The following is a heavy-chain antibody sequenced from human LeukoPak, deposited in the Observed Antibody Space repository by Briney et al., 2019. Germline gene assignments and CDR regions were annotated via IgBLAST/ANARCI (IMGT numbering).Heavy chain of an antibody. D-gene: IGHD5-12*01. Sequence: ASVKVSCKSSGSTFTSYGISWVRQAPGQGLEWMGWTSAYNGNTNYAQKLQGRVTMTTDTSTSTAYMELRSLRSDDTAVYYCARGRYSGYDMDAFDIWGQGTMVTVSS. V-gene: IGHV1-18*01. CDR1: GSTFTSYG. CDR3: ARGRYSGYDMDAFDI. J-gene: IGHJ3*02. CDR2: TSAYNGNT.